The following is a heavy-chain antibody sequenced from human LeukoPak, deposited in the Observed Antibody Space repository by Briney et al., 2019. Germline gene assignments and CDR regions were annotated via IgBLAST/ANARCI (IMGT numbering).Heavy chain of an antibody. D-gene: IGHD3-22*01. CDR3: ARVPYDSSGYRFDY. V-gene: IGHV4-31*03. CDR2: IYYGGST. J-gene: IGHJ4*02. Sequence: SQTLSLTCTVSGGSISSGGYYWSWIRQHPGKGLEWIGYIYYGGSTYYNPSLKSRVTISVDTSKNQFSLKLSSVTAADTAVYYCARVPYDSSGYRFDYWGQGTLVTVPS. CDR1: GGSISSGGYY.